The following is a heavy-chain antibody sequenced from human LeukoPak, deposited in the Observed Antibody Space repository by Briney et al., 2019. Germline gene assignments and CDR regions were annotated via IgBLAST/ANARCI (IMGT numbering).Heavy chain of an antibody. V-gene: IGHV4-39*01. Sequence: SETLSLTCSVSGGSISSISYYWGWIRQPPGKGLEWIGSIYYSGSTYYNPSLKSRVTISVDTSKNQFSLKLSSVPAADTAVYYCASTYVEYYFDYWGQGTLVTVSS. CDR1: GGSISSISYY. CDR2: IYYSGST. D-gene: IGHD3-10*02. CDR3: ASTYVEYYFDY. J-gene: IGHJ4*02.